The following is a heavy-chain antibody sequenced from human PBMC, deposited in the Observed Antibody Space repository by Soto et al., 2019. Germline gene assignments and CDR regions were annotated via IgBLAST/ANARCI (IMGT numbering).Heavy chain of an antibody. CDR3: ARGGFLERSDF. Sequence: QIQLVQSGGEVKKPGASVTVSCKVSGYAFTSHLLTWVRQAPGQGLEWVGWISANSGNKKYRQSLQGRVTMTTESSTSTGYLELRDLRLDDTAVYYCARGGFLERSDFWGQGTMVTVSS. CDR1: GYAFTSHL. J-gene: IGHJ3*01. CDR2: ISANSGNK. D-gene: IGHD3-3*01. V-gene: IGHV1-18*04.